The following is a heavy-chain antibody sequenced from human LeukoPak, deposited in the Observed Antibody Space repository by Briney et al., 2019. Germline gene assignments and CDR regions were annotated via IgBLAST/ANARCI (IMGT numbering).Heavy chain of an antibody. J-gene: IGHJ4*02. D-gene: IGHD3-22*01. CDR3: AKGTITLRVSVGFDY. CDR2: ITVSGGST. Sequence: GGSLRFSCAASGFTSSNYAMSWVRQAPGKGLEWVSTITVSGGSTYYADSVKGRFTISRDNPQNTLYLQMNSLRAEDTAVYYCAKGTITLRVSVGFDYWGQGTLVTVSS. CDR1: GFTSSNYA. V-gene: IGHV3-23*01.